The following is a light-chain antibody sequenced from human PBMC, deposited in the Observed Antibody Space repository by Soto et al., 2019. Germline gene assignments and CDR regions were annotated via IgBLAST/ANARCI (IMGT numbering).Light chain of an antibody. Sequence: QSVLTQPASVSGSPGQSITISCTGTSSDVGGYNNVSWYQQHPGKAPKLMIYEVSNRPSGVSNRFSGSKSGNTASLTISGLQAEDEADYYCSSYTSSSTHGVFGGGPKLTVL. CDR1: SSDVGGYNN. V-gene: IGLV2-14*01. CDR3: SSYTSSSTHGV. CDR2: EVS. J-gene: IGLJ3*02.